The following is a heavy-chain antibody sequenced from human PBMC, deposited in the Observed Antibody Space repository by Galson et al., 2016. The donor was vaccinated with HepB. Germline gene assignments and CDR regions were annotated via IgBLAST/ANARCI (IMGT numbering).Heavy chain of an antibody. CDR2: INTDGTAI. CDR1: GFTLSSDW. D-gene: IGHD4-17*01. CDR3: TLLRIHWHPDY. V-gene: IGHV3-74*01. Sequence: CAVSGFTLSSDWMHWVRQTPGEGPVWVSGINTDGTAIGYADSVRGRFTISRDNAKNTVYLQMNSLRAEDTAVYYCTLLRIHWHPDYWGRGTLVTVSS. J-gene: IGHJ4*02.